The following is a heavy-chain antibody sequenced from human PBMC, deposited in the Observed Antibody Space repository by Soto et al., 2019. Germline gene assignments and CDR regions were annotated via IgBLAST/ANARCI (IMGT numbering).Heavy chain of an antibody. CDR1: GGTFTVYT. CDR3: ARGNDNYGDSPPEYFQH. V-gene: IGHV1-69*01. D-gene: IGHD4-17*01. J-gene: IGHJ1*01. Sequence: QVQLVQSGAEIKKPGSSVKVSCRASGGTFTVYTIIWVRQAPGQGLEWMGGIIPMFGTTDYAQKFQGXVTITADDXXXXXXXXXXXXXXXDTAVYYCARGNDNYGDSPPEYFQHWGQGTLVAVST. CDR2: IIPMFGTT.